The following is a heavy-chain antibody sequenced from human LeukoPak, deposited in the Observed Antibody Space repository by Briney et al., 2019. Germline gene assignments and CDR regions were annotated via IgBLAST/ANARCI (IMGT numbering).Heavy chain of an antibody. V-gene: IGHV1-8*01. CDR1: GYTFTSYD. CDR3: ARGFGPVAANYYMGV. D-gene: IGHD2-15*01. Sequence: ASAKVSCRASGYTFTSYDINWVRQATGQGLEWMGWMNPNSGNTGYAQKFQGRVTMTRNTSISTAYMELSSLRSEDTAVYYCARGFGPVAANYYMGVWGKGTTVTISS. CDR2: MNPNSGNT. J-gene: IGHJ6*03.